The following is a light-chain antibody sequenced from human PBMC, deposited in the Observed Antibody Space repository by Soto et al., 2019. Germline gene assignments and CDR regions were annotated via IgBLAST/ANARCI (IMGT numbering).Light chain of an antibody. V-gene: IGKV3-11*01. CDR3: QQRINWPLT. Sequence: EIVLTQSPATLSLSPGDRATLSCRASQSVSSSLAWYQQKPGQAPRLLMYDASTRATGVAARFSGSGSGTDFSLTISGLEPEDFAVYYCQQRINWPLTFGGGTKVEIK. J-gene: IGKJ4*01. CDR2: DAS. CDR1: QSVSSS.